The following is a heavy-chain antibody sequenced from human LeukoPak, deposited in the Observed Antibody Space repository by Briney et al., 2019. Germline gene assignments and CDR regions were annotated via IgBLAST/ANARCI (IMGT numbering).Heavy chain of an antibody. V-gene: IGHV1-69*06. J-gene: IGHJ4*02. CDR1: GGTFSSYA. CDR3: ASGYCTNGVCYLFDY. CDR2: IIPIFGTA. Sequence: SVKVSCKASGGTFSSYAISWVRQAPGQGLEWMGGIIPIFGTANYAQKFQGRVTITADKSTSTAYMELSRLRSDDTAVYYCASGYCTNGVCYLFDYWGQGTLVTVSS. D-gene: IGHD2-8*01.